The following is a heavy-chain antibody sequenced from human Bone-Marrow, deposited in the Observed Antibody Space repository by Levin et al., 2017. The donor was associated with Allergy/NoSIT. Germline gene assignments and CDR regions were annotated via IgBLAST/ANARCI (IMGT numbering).Heavy chain of an antibody. CDR3: ARGPDCSGGSCYVPY. V-gene: IGHV3-11*01. J-gene: IGHJ4*02. CDR2: ISSSGSTI. Sequence: GESLKISCAASGFTFSDYYMSWIRQAPGKGLEWVSYISSSGSTIYYADSVKGRFTISRDNAKNSLYLQMNSLRAEDTAVYYCARGPDCSGGSCYVPYWGQGTLVTVSS. CDR1: GFTFSDYY. D-gene: IGHD2-15*01.